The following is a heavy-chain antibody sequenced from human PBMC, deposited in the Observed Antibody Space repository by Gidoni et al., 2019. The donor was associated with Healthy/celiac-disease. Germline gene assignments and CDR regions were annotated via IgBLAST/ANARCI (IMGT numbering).Heavy chain of an antibody. CDR2: INTNTGNP. Sequence: QVQLVQSWSELKKPGASVKVSCKASGYTFPSYAMNWVRQAPGQGLEWMGWINTNTGNPTYAQGFTGRFVFSLDTSVSTAYLQISSLKAEDTAVYYCARDPITYCGGDCFELWFDPWGQGTLVTVSS. V-gene: IGHV7-4-1*02. CDR3: ARDPITYCGGDCFELWFDP. J-gene: IGHJ5*02. CDR1: GYTFPSYA. D-gene: IGHD2-21*01.